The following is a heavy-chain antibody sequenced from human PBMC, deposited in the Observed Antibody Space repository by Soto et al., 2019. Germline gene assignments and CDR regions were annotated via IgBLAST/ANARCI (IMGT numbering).Heavy chain of an antibody. CDR2: IIPIFGTA. V-gene: IGHV1-69*13. Sequence: ASVKVSCKASGGTSSSYAISWVRQAPGQGLEWMGGIIPIFGTANYAQKFQGRVTITADESTSTAYMELSSLRSEDTAVYYCARDRNYYGMDVWGQGTTVTVSS. CDR3: ARDRNYYGMDV. CDR1: GGTSSSYA. J-gene: IGHJ6*02.